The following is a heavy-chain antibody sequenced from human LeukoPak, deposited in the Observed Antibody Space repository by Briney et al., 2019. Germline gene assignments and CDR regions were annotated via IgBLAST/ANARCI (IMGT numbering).Heavy chain of an antibody. D-gene: IGHD5-18*01. CDR2: IFYSGST. V-gene: IGHV4-59*01. CDR1: GGSISSYY. J-gene: IGHJ6*03. Sequence: SETLSLTCTVSGGSISSYYWSWIRQPPGKGLEWVGYIFYSGSTNYNPSLKSRVTISVDTSKNQFSLKLSSVTAADTAVYYCARTTEGGYTYGYFYYYYMDVWGKGTTVTISS. CDR3: ARTTEGGYTYGYFYYYYMDV.